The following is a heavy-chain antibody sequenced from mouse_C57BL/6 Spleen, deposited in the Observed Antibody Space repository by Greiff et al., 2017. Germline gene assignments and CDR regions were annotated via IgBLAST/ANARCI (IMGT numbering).Heavy chain of an antibody. D-gene: IGHD1-1*01. V-gene: IGHV1-55*01. J-gene: IGHJ2*01. CDR2: IYPGSGST. Sequence: QVQLQQSGAELVKPGASVKMSCKASGYTFTSYCIIWVKQRPGQGLEWIGDIYPGSGSTNYNEKFKSKATLTVDTSSSTAYMQLSSLTSEDSAVYYYGRRTNSSYDYFHNRGQGTTLTVSS. CDR3: GRRTNSSYDYFHN. CDR1: GYTFTSYC.